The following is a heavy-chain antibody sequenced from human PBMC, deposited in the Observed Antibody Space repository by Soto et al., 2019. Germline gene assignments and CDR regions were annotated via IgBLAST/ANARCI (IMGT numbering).Heavy chain of an antibody. CDR1: GCSIISYRYY. CDR3: ARLMGIVLVPAANDAFDI. Sequence: AESLSICCKVSGCSIISYRYYWVCILHPPGKGLEWIGSIYYSGSTYYNPSLKSRVTISVDTSKNQFSLKLSSVTAADTAVYYCARLMGIVLVPAANDAFDIWGQGTMVT. J-gene: IGHJ3*02. D-gene: IGHD2-2*03. V-gene: IGHV4-39*01. CDR2: IYYSGST.